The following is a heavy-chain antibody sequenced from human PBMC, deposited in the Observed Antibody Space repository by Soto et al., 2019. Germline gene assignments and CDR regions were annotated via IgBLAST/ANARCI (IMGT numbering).Heavy chain of an antibody. CDR3: ARAGYYYDSSVYEYYFDY. D-gene: IGHD3-22*01. V-gene: IGHV4-30-4*01. J-gene: IGHJ4*02. Sequence: QVQLQESGPGLVKPSQTLSLTCTVSGGSISSGDYYWSWIRQPPGKGLEWIGYIYYSGSTYYNPSLKSRVTISVDTSKNQFSLKLSSVTAADTAVYYCARAGYYYDSSVYEYYFDYWGQGTLVTVSS. CDR2: IYYSGST. CDR1: GGSISSGDYY.